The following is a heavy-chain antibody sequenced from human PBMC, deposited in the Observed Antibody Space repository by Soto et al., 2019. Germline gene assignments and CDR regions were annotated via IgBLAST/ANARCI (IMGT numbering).Heavy chain of an antibody. J-gene: IGHJ6*02. CDR1: GFTFSSYA. CDR3: AKDLTPPITMVRGVIIPSFGMDV. D-gene: IGHD3-10*01. V-gene: IGHV3-23*01. Sequence: EVQLLESGGGLVQPGGSLRLSCAASGFTFSSYAMSWVRQAPGKGLEWVSAISGSGGSTYYADSVKGRFTISRDNSKNTLYLQINSLRAEDPAVYYCAKDLTPPITMVRGVIIPSFGMDVWGQGTTVTVSS. CDR2: ISGSGGST.